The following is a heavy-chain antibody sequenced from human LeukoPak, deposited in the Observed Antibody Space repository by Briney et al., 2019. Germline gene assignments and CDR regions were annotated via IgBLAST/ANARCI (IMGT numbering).Heavy chain of an antibody. V-gene: IGHV4-38-2*02. J-gene: IGHJ4*02. Sequence: PSETPSLTCTVSGYSISSGYYWGWIRQAPGKGLEWIGSIYHSGSTYYNPSLKSRVAISLDTSKNQFSLKLSSVTAADTAVYYCARLRVQNYGGNWGFDYWGQGTLVTVSS. CDR1: GYSISSGYY. CDR3: ARLRVQNYGGNWGFDY. CDR2: IYHSGST. D-gene: IGHD4-23*01.